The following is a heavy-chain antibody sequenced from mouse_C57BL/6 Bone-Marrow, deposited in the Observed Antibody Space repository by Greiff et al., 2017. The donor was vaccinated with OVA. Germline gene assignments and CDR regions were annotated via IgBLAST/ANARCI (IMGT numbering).Heavy chain of an antibody. CDR3: TTRSTMVTTGYAMDY. Sequence: EVQLQESGAELVRPGASVKLSCTASGFNIKDDYMHWVKQRPEQGLEWIGWIDPENGDTEYASKFQGKATITADTSSNTAYLQLSSLTSEDTAVYYCTTRSTMVTTGYAMDYWGQGTSVTVSS. D-gene: IGHD2-2*01. CDR2: IDPENGDT. J-gene: IGHJ4*01. CDR1: GFNIKDDY. V-gene: IGHV14-4*01.